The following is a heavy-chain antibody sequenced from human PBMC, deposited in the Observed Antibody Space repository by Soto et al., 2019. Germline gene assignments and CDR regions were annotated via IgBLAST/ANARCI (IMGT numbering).Heavy chain of an antibody. D-gene: IGHD2-15*01. CDR3: ASGPPPVYCGGGSCYSIALADY. CDR1: GFTFSNYG. CDR2: ISVSGSYI. Sequence: GGSLRLSCATFGFTFSNYGMHWVLQAPGKGLEWVSSISVSGSYIYIADSVKGRFTVSRDNAKSSLYLQMNSLRVDDTAIYYCASGPPPVYCGGGSCYSIALADYWGRGALVTVSS. V-gene: IGHV3-21*01. J-gene: IGHJ4*02.